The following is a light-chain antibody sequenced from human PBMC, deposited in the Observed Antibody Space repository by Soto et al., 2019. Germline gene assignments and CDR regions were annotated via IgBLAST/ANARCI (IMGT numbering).Light chain of an antibody. CDR3: ATWDDSLNNPV. V-gene: IGLV1-47*02. J-gene: IGLJ3*02. Sequence: QSVLTQPPSASGTPGQRVTISCSGSSTNIGSNYVYWYQQVPGTAPKLLIYSNNQRPSGVPDRFSASKSGTSASLAMSGLRSEDEAAYYCATWDDSLNNPVFGGGTQLTVL. CDR2: SNN. CDR1: STNIGSNY.